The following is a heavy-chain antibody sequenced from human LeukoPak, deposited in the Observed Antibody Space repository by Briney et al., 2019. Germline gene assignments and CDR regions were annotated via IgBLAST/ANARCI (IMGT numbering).Heavy chain of an antibody. D-gene: IGHD3-22*01. CDR3: ALSSGLSCDDKKYFYDMDH. V-gene: IGHV1-8*01. J-gene: IGHJ6*03. CDR2: MNPRSGYT. Sequence: GAAVWVSSMASVYTFTSYDIYWVRPAPGQGLGRVGWMNPRSGYTGYTQKDHGRLTMTKYTSIDTAYMELRNLRLEGTAVDFCALSSGLSCDDKKYFYDMDHWGKGTAVTVSS. CDR1: VYTFTSYD.